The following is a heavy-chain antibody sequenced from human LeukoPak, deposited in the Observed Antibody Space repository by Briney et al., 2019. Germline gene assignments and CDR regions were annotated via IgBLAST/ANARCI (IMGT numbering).Heavy chain of an antibody. CDR1: GFTFDDYA. J-gene: IGHJ6*03. CDR3: AREKSYYDIYAGRPTYYYYYMDV. Sequence: GGSLRLSCAASGFTFDDYAMHWVRHAPGKGLEWVSGMSWNSGLLVYADSVKGRFTISRDNAKNSLYLRMNSLTPEDTALYYCAREKSYYDIYAGRPTYYYYYMDVWGKGTTVTVSS. CDR2: MSWNSGLL. D-gene: IGHD3-9*01. V-gene: IGHV3-9*01.